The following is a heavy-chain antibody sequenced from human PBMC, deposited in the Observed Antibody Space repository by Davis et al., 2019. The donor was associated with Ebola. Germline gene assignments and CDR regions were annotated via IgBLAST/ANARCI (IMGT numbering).Heavy chain of an antibody. CDR3: AKEGDFYDTSGSPGQDAFDV. D-gene: IGHD3-22*01. Sequence: GESLKISCAASGFTFSSYGMHWVRQAPGKGLERVAVIWYDGSNKYYADSVKGRFTISRDNSRNTLYLQMNNLRAGDTAVYYCAKEGDFYDTSGSPGQDAFDVWGQGTMVIVSS. J-gene: IGHJ3*01. CDR1: GFTFSSYG. CDR2: IWYDGSNK. V-gene: IGHV3-33*06.